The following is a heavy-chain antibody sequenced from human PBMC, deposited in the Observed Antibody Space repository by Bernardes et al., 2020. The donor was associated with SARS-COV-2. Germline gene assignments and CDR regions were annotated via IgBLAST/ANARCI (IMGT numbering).Heavy chain of an antibody. V-gene: IGHV3-23*01. CDR1: GFTCSSYS. CDR2: LSGSGRSDCST. J-gene: IGHJ6*02. Sequence: GSRRRSSVASGFTCSSYSMPWVLPAPGKGLEWVSTLSGSGRSDCSTYYADSVKGRFTSSRDNSRTTLYLQMNNLRAEDTAIYFCAKREPFAGGGMDVWGQGTTVTVSS. D-gene: IGHD1-26*01. CDR3: AKREPFAGGGMDV.